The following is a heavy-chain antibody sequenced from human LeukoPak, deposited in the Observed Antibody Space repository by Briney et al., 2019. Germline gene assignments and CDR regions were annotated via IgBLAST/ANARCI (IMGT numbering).Heavy chain of an antibody. D-gene: IGHD5-18*01. CDR3: ARVDTAMVSYFDY. CDR1: GGSISSSSYY. V-gene: IGHV4-61*01. CDR2: IYYSGST. J-gene: IGHJ4*02. Sequence: SETLSLTCTVSGGSISSSSYYWSWIRQPPGKGLEWIGYIYYSGSTNYNPSLKSRVTISVDTSKNQFSLKLSSVTAADTAVYYCARVDTAMVSYFDYWGQGTLVTVSS.